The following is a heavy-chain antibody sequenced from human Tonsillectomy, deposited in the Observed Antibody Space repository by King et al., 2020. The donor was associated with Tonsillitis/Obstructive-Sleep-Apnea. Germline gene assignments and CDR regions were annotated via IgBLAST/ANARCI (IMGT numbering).Heavy chain of an antibody. D-gene: IGHD3-3*01. CDR1: GYTFTSYG. V-gene: IGHV1-18*01. Sequence: LQLVQSGAEVKKPGASVKVSCKASGYTFTSYGFSWVRQAPGQGLEWMGWINAYNGNTNYAQKLQGRVTMTTNTSTSTAYMELRSLRSDDTAVYYCARALTWGDYDFWSGYPGPFWGQGTMVTVPS. CDR3: ARALTWGDYDFWSGYPGPF. J-gene: IGHJ3*01. CDR2: INAYNGNT.